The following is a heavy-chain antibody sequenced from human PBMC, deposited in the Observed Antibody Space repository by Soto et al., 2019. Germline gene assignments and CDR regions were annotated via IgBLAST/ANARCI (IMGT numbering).Heavy chain of an antibody. CDR1: GFTFSSYS. Sequence: ESGGGLVQPGGSLRLSCAASGFTFSSYSMNWVRQAPGKGLEWVSYISSSSSTIYYADSVKGRFTISRDNAKNSLYLQMNSLRAEDTAVYYCARDGIAAAGRLIAFDIWRQGTMATVSS. CDR3: ARDGIAAAGRLIAFDI. V-gene: IGHV3-48*01. CDR2: ISSSSSTI. J-gene: IGHJ3*02. D-gene: IGHD6-13*01.